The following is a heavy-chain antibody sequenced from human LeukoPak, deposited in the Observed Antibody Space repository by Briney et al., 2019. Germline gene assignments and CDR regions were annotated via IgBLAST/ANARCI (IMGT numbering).Heavy chain of an antibody. J-gene: IGHJ4*02. Sequence: ASVKVSCKASGYTFTSYDINWVRQATGQGLEWMGWMNPNSGNTGYAQKFQGRVTITGNTSISTAYMELSSLRSEDTAVYYCARGGPRDYYEDYWGQGTLVTVSS. CDR1: GYTFTSYD. CDR2: MNPNSGNT. V-gene: IGHV1-8*03. CDR3: ARGGPRDYYEDY. D-gene: IGHD3-22*01.